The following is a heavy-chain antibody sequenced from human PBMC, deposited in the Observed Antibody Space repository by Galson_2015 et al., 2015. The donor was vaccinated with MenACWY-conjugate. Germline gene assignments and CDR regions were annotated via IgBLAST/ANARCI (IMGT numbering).Heavy chain of an antibody. CDR1: GFTFSSYS. V-gene: IGHV3-48*04. Sequence: SLRLSCAASGFTFSSYSMNWVRQAPGKGLEWVSYISSSSSTIYYADSVKGRFTISRDNAKNSLYLQMNSLRAEDTAVYYCARADCSSTSCYKDYYYYGMDVWGQGTTVTVSS. CDR2: ISSSSSTI. D-gene: IGHD2-2*02. J-gene: IGHJ6*02. CDR3: ARADCSSTSCYKDYYYYGMDV.